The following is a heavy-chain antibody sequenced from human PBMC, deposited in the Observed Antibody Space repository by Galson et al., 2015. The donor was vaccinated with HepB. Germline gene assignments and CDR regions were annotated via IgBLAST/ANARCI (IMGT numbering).Heavy chain of an antibody. CDR1: GFTFNNHA. Sequence: SLRLSCAASGFTFNNHALTWVRQAPGKGLEWVSAISGSGGSTYYADSVKGRFTISRDNSKNTLYLQMNSLRAEDTAVYYCAKDRPHYDFWSGYYDDWGQGTLVTVSS. V-gene: IGHV3-23*01. CDR3: AKDRPHYDFWSGYYDD. J-gene: IGHJ4*02. CDR2: ISGSGGST. D-gene: IGHD3-3*01.